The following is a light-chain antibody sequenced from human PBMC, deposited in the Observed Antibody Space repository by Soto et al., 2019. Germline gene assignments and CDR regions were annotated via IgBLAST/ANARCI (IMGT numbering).Light chain of an antibody. CDR2: DAS. CDR3: QQRSNWPRT. Sequence: EIVLTQSPATLSLSPGERATLSCRASQSVSSHLAWYQQKPGQAPRLLIYDASKRATGIPARFSGSGSGTDFTLTISSLEPEDFAIYYCQQRSNWPRTFGQGTKVEIK. CDR1: QSVSSH. V-gene: IGKV3-11*01. J-gene: IGKJ1*01.